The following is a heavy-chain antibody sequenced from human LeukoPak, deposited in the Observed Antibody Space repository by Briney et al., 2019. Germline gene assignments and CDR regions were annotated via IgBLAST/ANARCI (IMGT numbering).Heavy chain of an antibody. CDR1: GFTFSSYS. CDR2: ISSSSSTI. J-gene: IGHJ4*02. Sequence: GGSLRLSCAASGFTFSSYSMNWVRQAPGKGLEWVSYISSSSSTIYYADSVKGRFTISRDNAKNSLYLQMNSLRDEDTAVYYCARWGRYSGYDSHGNYWGQGTLVTVSS. CDR3: ARWGRYSGYDSHGNY. V-gene: IGHV3-48*02. D-gene: IGHD5-12*01.